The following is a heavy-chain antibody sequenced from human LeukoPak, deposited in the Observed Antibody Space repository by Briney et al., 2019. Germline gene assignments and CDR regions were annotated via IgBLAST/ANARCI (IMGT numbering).Heavy chain of an antibody. V-gene: IGHV4-59*08. Sequence: SETLSLTCTVSGGSISSYYWSWIRQPPGKGLEWIGYIYYSGSTNYNPSLKSRVTISVDTSKNQFSLKLSSVTAADTAVYYCARHFDYGDYLDYWGQGTLVTVSS. CDR3: ARHFDYGDYLDY. D-gene: IGHD4-17*01. J-gene: IGHJ4*02. CDR2: IYYSGST. CDR1: GGSISSYY.